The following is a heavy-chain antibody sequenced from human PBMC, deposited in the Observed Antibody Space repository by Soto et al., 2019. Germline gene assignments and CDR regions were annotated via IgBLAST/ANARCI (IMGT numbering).Heavy chain of an antibody. D-gene: IGHD2-2*01. Sequence: QVQLVESGGGLVKPGGSLRLSGAASGFTFSAYYMSWIRQAPGKGLEWVSSISSSGDTIYYADSVKGRFTISRDNAKNSLYLQMNSLRAEDTAVYYCARSPRADLGYCSSTSCYLSWFDPWGQGTLVTVSS. CDR2: ISSSGDTI. CDR1: GFTFSAYY. J-gene: IGHJ5*02. V-gene: IGHV3-11*01. CDR3: ARSPRADLGYCSSTSCYLSWFDP.